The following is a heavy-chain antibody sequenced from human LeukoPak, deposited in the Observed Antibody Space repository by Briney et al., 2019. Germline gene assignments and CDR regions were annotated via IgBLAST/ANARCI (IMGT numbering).Heavy chain of an antibody. J-gene: IGHJ3*02. D-gene: IGHD2-2*01. CDR3: AKSNRYCDSASCYEPFDI. CDR1: GASISIYS. Sequence: SETLSLTCTVSGASISIYSWSWIRQPPGQGLEWIGYIYYSGSPNYNPSLRSRVTMSVDASKNQFSLKVSSVTAADTAVYYCAKSNRYCDSASCYEPFDIWGEGTMVTVSS. CDR2: IYYSGSP. V-gene: IGHV4-59*01.